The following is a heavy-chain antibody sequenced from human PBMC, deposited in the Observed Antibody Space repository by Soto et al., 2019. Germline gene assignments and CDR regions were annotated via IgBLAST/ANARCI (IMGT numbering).Heavy chain of an antibody. V-gene: IGHV1-69*13. CDR3: ARRGYSSSSGVYYYYGMDV. D-gene: IGHD6-6*01. J-gene: IGHJ6*02. CDR1: GGTFSSYA. CDR2: IIPIFGTA. Sequence: SVKVSCKASGGTFSSYAISWVRQAPGQGLEWMGGIIPIFGTANYAQKFQGRVTITADESTSTAYMELSSLRSEDTAVYYCARRGYSSSSGVYYYYGMDVWGQGTTVTAP.